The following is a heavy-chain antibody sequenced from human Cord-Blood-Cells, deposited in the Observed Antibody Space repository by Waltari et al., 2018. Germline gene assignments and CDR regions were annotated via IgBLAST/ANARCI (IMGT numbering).Heavy chain of an antibody. CDR3: ARAAGSCYLDY. CDR2: INHSGST. J-gene: IGHJ4*02. D-gene: IGHD2-15*01. V-gene: IGHV4-34*01. Sequence: QVQLQQWGAGLLKPSETLSLTCAVYGGSFSGYYWSWIRQPPGKGLEWIGEINHSGSTHYNPSLKSRVTISVDTSKNQFSLKLGSVTAADTAVYYCARAAGSCYLDYWGQGTLVTVSS. CDR1: GGSFSGYY.